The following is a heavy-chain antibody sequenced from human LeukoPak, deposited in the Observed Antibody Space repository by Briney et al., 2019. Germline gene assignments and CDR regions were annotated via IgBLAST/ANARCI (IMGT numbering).Heavy chain of an antibody. CDR1: GYSFTSYW. Sequence: GESLKISCKGSGYSFTSYWIGWVRQIPGKGLEWMGIIYPDDSDTRYSPSFQGQVTISADKSISTTYLQWSSLKASDTAMYYCGRHRIVGTKYYFDYWGQGTLVTVSS. CDR3: GRHRIVGTKYYFDY. CDR2: IYPDDSDT. D-gene: IGHD1-26*01. V-gene: IGHV5-51*01. J-gene: IGHJ4*02.